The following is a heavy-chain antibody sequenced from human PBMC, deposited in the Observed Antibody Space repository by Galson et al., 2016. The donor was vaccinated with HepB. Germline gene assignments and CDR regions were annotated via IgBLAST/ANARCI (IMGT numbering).Heavy chain of an antibody. D-gene: IGHD1-1*01. V-gene: IGHV4-30-2*01. CDR1: GGSIRNTGYS. CDR3: ARGERGRRRRTSCWFDP. Sequence: TLSLTCTVSGGSIRNTGYSWSWIRQPPGKGLEWIGYIDHSGNTFYSPSLKSRLTISVDRSKNQFSLDLRSVTAADTAMYYCARGERGRRRRTSCWFDPWGQGTLVTVSS. CDR2: IDHSGNT. J-gene: IGHJ5*02.